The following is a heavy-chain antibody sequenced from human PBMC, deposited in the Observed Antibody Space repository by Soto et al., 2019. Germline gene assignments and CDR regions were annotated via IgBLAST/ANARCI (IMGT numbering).Heavy chain of an antibody. J-gene: IGHJ4*02. CDR2: IYHSGST. D-gene: IGHD6-19*01. V-gene: IGHV4-30-2*02. CDR3: AGGIAVAGRYFDY. CDR1: GGSISSGGYS. Sequence: PSETLSLTCAVSGGSISSGGYSWSWIRQPPGKGLEWIGYIYHSGSTYYNPSLKSRVTISVDRSKNQFSLKLSSVTAADTAVYYCAGGIAVAGRYFDYWGQGTLVTVSS.